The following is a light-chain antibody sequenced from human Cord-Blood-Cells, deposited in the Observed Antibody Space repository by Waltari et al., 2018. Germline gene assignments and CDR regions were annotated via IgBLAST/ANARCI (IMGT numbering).Light chain of an antibody. CDR1: SGHSSYA. Sequence: QLVLTQSPSASASLGASVKLTCTLSSGHSSYALAWPQQQPEKGPRYLMKLKSDGSHSKGDGIPDRFSGSSSGAERYLTISSLQSEDEADYYCQTWGTGIQVFGGGTKLTVL. V-gene: IGLV4-69*01. CDR3: QTWGTGIQV. CDR2: LKSDGSH. J-gene: IGLJ3*02.